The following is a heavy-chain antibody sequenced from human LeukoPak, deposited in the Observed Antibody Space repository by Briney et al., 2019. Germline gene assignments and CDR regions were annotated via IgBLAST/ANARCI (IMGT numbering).Heavy chain of an antibody. D-gene: IGHD2-21*02. CDR1: GGSISSYY. J-gene: IGHJ3*02. Sequence: SETLSLTCTVSGGSISSYYWSWIRQPPGKGLEWIGYIYYSGSTNYNPSLKSRATISVDTSKNQFSLKLSSVTAADTAVYYCARRDGYGTPLFDIWGQGTMVTASS. V-gene: IGHV4-59*08. CDR3: ARRDGYGTPLFDI. CDR2: IYYSGST.